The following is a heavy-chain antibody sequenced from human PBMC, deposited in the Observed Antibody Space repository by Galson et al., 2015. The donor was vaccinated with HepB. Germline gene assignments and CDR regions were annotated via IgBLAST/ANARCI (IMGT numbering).Heavy chain of an antibody. Sequence: VRQAPGKGLEWVSAIGQSGGNTYYADSVRGRFTISRDNSRKTVYLQMNSLRVDDTAVYYCASNRVGAIFDYWGQGALVAVSS. CDR3: ASNRVGAIFDY. D-gene: IGHD1-26*01. CDR2: IGQSGGNT. J-gene: IGHJ4*02. V-gene: IGHV3-23*01.